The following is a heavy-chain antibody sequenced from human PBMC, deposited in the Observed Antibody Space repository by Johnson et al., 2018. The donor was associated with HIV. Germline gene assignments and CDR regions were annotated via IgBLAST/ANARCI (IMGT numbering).Heavy chain of an antibody. D-gene: IGHD1-7*01. Sequence: VQLVESGGGLVQPGRSLRLSCAASGFTFDDYAMHWVRQAPGKGLEWVSGLSWHSISIRYADSVKGRFTISRDNAKNSLYLQMNRLRVEDTALYYCAKDRELLELSHAFDSWGQGTMVTVSS. V-gene: IGHV3-9*01. CDR3: AKDRELLELSHAFDS. CDR1: GFTFDDYA. CDR2: LSWHSISI. J-gene: IGHJ3*02.